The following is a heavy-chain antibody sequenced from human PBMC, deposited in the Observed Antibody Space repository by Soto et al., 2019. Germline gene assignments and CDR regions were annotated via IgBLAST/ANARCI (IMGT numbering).Heavy chain of an antibody. CDR2: INPNSGGT. CDR1: GYTFTGYY. J-gene: IGHJ5*02. V-gene: IGHV1-2*02. CDR3: ARASDYYDSSGYYHIANWFDP. D-gene: IGHD3-22*01. Sequence: QVQLVQSGAEVKKPGASVKVSCKASGYTFTGYYMHWVRQAPGQGLEWMGWINPNSGGTNYAQKFQGRVTMTRDTSISTAYMELSRLRSDDKAVYYCARASDYYDSSGYYHIANWFDPWGQGTLVTVSS.